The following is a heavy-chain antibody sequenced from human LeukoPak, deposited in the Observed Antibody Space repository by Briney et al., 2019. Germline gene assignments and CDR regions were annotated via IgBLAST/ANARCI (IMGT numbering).Heavy chain of an antibody. CDR3: AKDQSLVSFGVYYFDY. CDR2: IRYDGSNK. J-gene: IGHJ4*02. CDR1: GFTFSSYG. D-gene: IGHD3/OR15-3a*01. Sequence: TGGSLRLSCAASGFTFSSYGMHWVRQAPGKGLEWVAFIRYDGSNKYYADSVKGRFTISRDNSKNTLYLQMNSLRAEDTAVYYCAKDQSLVSFGVYYFDYWGQGTLVTVSS. V-gene: IGHV3-30*02.